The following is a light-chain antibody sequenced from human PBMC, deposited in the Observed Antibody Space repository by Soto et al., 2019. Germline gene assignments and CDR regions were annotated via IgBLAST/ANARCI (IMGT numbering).Light chain of an antibody. CDR3: QQYNKWPPWT. CDR1: ESVSSN. Sequence: EVVMTQSPATLSVSRGEEATLSCRASESVSSNLAWYQQKPGQAPRLVIYGASNRATAIPDRFSGSGSGTDFTLTITSLQSEDVGVYYCQQYNKWPPWTFGHGTKVEI. CDR2: GAS. V-gene: IGKV3D-15*01. J-gene: IGKJ1*01.